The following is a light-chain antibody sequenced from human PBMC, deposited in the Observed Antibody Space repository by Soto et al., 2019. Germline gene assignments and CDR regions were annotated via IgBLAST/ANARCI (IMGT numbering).Light chain of an antibody. V-gene: IGKV4-1*01. J-gene: IGKJ2*01. CDR3: QQYYSTPHT. Sequence: DIVMTQSPDSLAVSLGEMATINCKSSQNILYSFNNKNYLAWYQQKPGQPPKLLIFWASTREPGVPDRFGGSGSGTDFTLTVSGLQAEYVAVYFSQQYYSTPHTFVQETKLEIK. CDR2: WAS. CDR1: QNILYSFNNKNY.